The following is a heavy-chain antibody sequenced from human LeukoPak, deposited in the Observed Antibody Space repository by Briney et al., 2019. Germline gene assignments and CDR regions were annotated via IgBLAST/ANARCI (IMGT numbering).Heavy chain of an antibody. V-gene: IGHV3-30*04. Sequence: GGSLRLSCAASGFTFSSYAMHWVRQAPGKGLEWVAVISYDGSNKYYADSVKGRFTISGDNSKNTLYLQMNSLRAEDTAVYYCARDLPHGYWGQGTLVTVSS. CDR2: ISYDGSNK. CDR3: ARDLPHGY. CDR1: GFTFSSYA. J-gene: IGHJ4*02.